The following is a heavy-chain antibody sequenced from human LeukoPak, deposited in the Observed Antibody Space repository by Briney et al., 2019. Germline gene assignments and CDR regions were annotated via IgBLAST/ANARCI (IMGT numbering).Heavy chain of an antibody. Sequence: PGGSLRLSCAVSGFTFSSYEMNWVRQAPGKGLEWVSYISSSGSTIYYADSVKGRFTISRDNAKNSLYLQMNSLRAEDTAVYYCARGVITIFGVVDYWGQGTLVTVSS. CDR3: ARGVITIFGVVDY. V-gene: IGHV3-48*03. CDR1: GFTFSSYE. CDR2: ISSSGSTI. J-gene: IGHJ4*02. D-gene: IGHD3-3*01.